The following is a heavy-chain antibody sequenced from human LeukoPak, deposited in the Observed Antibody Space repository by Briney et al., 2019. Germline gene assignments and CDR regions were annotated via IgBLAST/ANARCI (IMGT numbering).Heavy chain of an antibody. CDR2: IGGSGDSP. J-gene: IGHJ4*02. Sequence: GGSLRLSCAASGFTFSTYAMSWVRQAPGKGLEWVSSIGGSGDSPYYANSVKGRFTMSRDNSKNTLYLQMNSLRAEDTAVYYCAKNRGGSGYSDSHYWGQGTLVTVSS. CDR1: GFTFSTYA. CDR3: AKNRGGSGYSDSHY. V-gene: IGHV3-23*01. D-gene: IGHD2-15*01.